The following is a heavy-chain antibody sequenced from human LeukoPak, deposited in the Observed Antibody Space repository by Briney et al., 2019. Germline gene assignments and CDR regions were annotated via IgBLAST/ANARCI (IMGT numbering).Heavy chain of an antibody. CDR3: ARVNFWSGYSR. CDR2: IYYSGST. CDR1: SGYG. D-gene: IGHD3-3*01. J-gene: IGHJ4*02. V-gene: IGHV4-39*01. Sequence: SGYGMHWVRQAPGKGLEWIASIYYSGSTYYNPSLKSRVTISVDTAKNQFSLKMSSVTAADTAVYYCARVNFWSGYSRWGQGTLVTVSS.